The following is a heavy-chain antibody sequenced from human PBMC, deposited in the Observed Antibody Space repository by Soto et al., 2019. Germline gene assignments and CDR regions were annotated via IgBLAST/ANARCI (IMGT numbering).Heavy chain of an antibody. V-gene: IGHV4-30-2*01. D-gene: IGHD3-22*01. CDR3: ARDSSGSYYYFDY. CDR1: GVSISSGGYS. J-gene: IGHJ4*02. CDR2: IDGSGST. Sequence: SETLSLTCAVSGVSISSGGYSWIWILHPPGKGLEGIGYIDGSGSTYYNPSLESRVTISVDRSKNQFSLKLSSVTAADTAVYYCARDSSGSYYYFDYWGQGNLVTVSS.